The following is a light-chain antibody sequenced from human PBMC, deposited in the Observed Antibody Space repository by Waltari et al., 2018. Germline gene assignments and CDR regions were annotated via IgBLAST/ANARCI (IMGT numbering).Light chain of an antibody. Sequence: QSALTQPASVSGSPGQSITISCTGTRSDVGAYNSVSWYQQHPGKVPKLIIYDVSHRPSGVSLRFSGSKSDNTASLTISGLQAEDEADYYCISYTTSDTMIFGGGTKLTVL. V-gene: IGLV2-14*03. CDR3: ISYTTSDTMI. CDR1: RSDVGAYNS. J-gene: IGLJ2*01. CDR2: DVS.